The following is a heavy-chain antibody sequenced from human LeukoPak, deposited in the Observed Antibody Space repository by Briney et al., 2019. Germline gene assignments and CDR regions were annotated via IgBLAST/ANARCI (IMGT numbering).Heavy chain of an antibody. V-gene: IGHV3-49*04. Sequence: PGRSLRLSCTASGFTFGDYAMSWVRQAPGKGLEWVGFIRSKAYGGTTEYAASVKGRFTIPRDDSKSIAYLQMNSLKTEDTAVYYCTSSGYCSGGSCYFLNYWGQGTLVTVSS. D-gene: IGHD2-15*01. J-gene: IGHJ4*02. CDR3: TSSGYCSGGSCYFLNY. CDR2: IRSKAYGGTT. CDR1: GFTFGDYA.